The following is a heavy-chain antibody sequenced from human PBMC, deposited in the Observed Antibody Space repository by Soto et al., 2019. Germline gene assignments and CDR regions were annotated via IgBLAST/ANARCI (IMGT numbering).Heavy chain of an antibody. V-gene: IGHV1-3*05. Sequence: QVQLVQSGAEEKKPGASVKVSCKASGYTFTSYAMHWVRQAPGQRLEWMGWINAGNGNTKYSQKFQGRVTITRDTSASTAYMELSSLRSEDTAVYYCSGSHSYYGMDVWGQGTTVTVSS. CDR3: SGSHSYYGMDV. D-gene: IGHD3-10*01. J-gene: IGHJ6*02. CDR2: INAGNGNT. CDR1: GYTFTSYA.